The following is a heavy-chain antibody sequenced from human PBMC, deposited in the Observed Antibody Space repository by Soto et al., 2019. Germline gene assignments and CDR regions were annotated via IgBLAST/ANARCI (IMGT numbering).Heavy chain of an antibody. V-gene: IGHV1-46*03. Sequence: QVQLVQSGAEVKKPGASVKVSCKASGYTFTSYYMHWVRQAPGQGLEWMGIINPSGGSTSYAQKCQGRVNMTRDTSTSTVYMERSSLRYEDTAVYYCARDGSRRSPTDYRGQGTLVTVSS. CDR2: INPSGGST. D-gene: IGHD6-19*01. CDR1: GYTFTSYY. J-gene: IGHJ4*02. CDR3: ARDGSRRSPTDY.